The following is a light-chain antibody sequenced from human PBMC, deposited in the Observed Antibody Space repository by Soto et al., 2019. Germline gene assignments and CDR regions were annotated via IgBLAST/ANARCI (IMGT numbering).Light chain of an antibody. Sequence: QAVVTQEPSLTVSPGGTVTLTCGFTTGAVTSSHYPYWFQQKPGQAPRTLIYDTNNKHSWTPARFSGSLLGGKAALTLSGAQPEDESYYYCLFSHSGARVFGGGTKLTVL. CDR1: TGAVTSSHY. CDR2: DTN. CDR3: LFSHSGARV. V-gene: IGLV7-46*01. J-gene: IGLJ2*01.